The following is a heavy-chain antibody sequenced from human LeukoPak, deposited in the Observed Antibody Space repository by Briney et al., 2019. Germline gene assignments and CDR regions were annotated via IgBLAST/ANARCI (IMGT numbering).Heavy chain of an antibody. CDR1: GFTVSSNY. V-gene: IGHV3-66*02. CDR3: AREHQVAATPFDY. CDR2: IYSGAGT. Sequence: RGSLRLSCAASGFTVSSNYMSWVRQAPGKGLEWVSIIYSGAGTYYADSVKGRFTISRDNSKNTLYLQMNSLRAEDTGVYFCAREHQVAATPFDYWGQGTLVTVSS. J-gene: IGHJ4*02. D-gene: IGHD1-26*01.